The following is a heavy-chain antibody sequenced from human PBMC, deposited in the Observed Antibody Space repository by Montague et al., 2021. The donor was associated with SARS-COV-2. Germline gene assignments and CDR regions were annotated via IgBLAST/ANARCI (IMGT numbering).Heavy chain of an antibody. CDR3: ARGRQHFNMIVVVMTGGEYYFDY. J-gene: IGHJ4*02. D-gene: IGHD3-22*01. CDR1: GGSFSDNY. CDR2: INHRGTS. Sequence: SETLSLTCAVYGGSFSDNYWSWIRKPPGKGLEWIGEINHRGTSNYNPSLKIPVPISVKTAKNQFSLYLGSVTAADTAVYYCARGRQHFNMIVVVMTGGEYYFDYWGQGTLVTVSS. V-gene: IGHV4-34*01.